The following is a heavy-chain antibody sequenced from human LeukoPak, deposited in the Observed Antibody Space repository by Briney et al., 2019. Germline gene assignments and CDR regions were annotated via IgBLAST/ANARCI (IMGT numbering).Heavy chain of an antibody. V-gene: IGHV4-34*01. CDR2: INHSGST. D-gene: IGHD3-22*01. CDR3: ARVEYYDSSGYYFIDY. CDR1: GGSFSGYY. J-gene: IGHJ4*02. Sequence: SETLSLTCAVYGGSFSGYYWSWIRQPPGKGLEWIGEINHSGSTNYNPSLKSRVTISVDTSKNQFSLKLSSVTAADTAVYYCARVEYYDSSGYYFIDYWGQGTLVTVSS.